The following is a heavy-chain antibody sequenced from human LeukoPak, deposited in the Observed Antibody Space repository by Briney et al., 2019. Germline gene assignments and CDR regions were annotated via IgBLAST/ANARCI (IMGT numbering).Heavy chain of an antibody. CDR1: GFTFSSYG. Sequence: GGSLRLSCAASGFTFSSYGMHWVRQAPGKGLEWVAVIWYDGSNKYYADSVKGRFTISRDNSKNTLYLQMNSPRAEDTAVYYCARESLEYYYDSSGYYYNYWGQGTLVTVSS. V-gene: IGHV3-33*01. CDR2: IWYDGSNK. J-gene: IGHJ4*02. CDR3: ARESLEYYYDSSGYYYNY. D-gene: IGHD3-22*01.